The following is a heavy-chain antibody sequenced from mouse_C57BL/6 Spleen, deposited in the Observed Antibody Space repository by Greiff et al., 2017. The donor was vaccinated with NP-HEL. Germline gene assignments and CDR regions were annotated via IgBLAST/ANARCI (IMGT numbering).Heavy chain of an antibody. Sequence: EVHLVESGGGLVKPGGSLKLSCAASGFTFSSYAMSWVRQTPEKRLEWVATISDGGSYTYYPDNVKGRFTISRDNAKNNLYLQMSHLKSEDTAMYYCARPVYDYAFDYWGQGTTLTVSS. J-gene: IGHJ2*01. CDR3: ARPVYDYAFDY. V-gene: IGHV5-4*01. D-gene: IGHD2-4*01. CDR1: GFTFSSYA. CDR2: ISDGGSYT.